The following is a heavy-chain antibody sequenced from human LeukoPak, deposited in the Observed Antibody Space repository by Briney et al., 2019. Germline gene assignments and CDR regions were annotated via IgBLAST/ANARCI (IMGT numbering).Heavy chain of an antibody. V-gene: IGHV3-23*01. Sequence: PGGSLRLSCAASGFTFSSYWMSWVRQAPGKGLEWVSGISGSGGSTYYADSVKGRFTISRDNSKNTLYLQMNSLRAEDTAIYYCAKDNYYDSSGNFIDAFDIWGQGTMVTVSS. CDR1: GFTFSSYW. CDR3: AKDNYYDSSGNFIDAFDI. D-gene: IGHD3-22*01. J-gene: IGHJ3*02. CDR2: ISGSGGST.